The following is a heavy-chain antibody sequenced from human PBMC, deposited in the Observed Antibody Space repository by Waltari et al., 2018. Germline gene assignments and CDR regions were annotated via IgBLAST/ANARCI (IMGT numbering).Heavy chain of an antibody. CDR3: AKTMMGRFDV. V-gene: IGHV5-51*01. CDR2: IYPGYSDV. CDR1: GYGFTTNW. Sequence: EAKLEQSGAGVKRPGESLRLSCKTSGYGFTTNWINWVRQKGGKGLEWMGGIYPGYSDVRYPPSFQGHVTISVDKSTRTTFLQWNSLTVSDTATYFCAKTMMGRFDVWG. D-gene: IGHD1-26*01. J-gene: IGHJ3*01.